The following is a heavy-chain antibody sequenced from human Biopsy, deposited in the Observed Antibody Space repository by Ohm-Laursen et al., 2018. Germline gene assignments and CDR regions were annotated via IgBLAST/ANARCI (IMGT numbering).Heavy chain of an antibody. CDR2: INTDGSST. CDR3: TRAEAGSGSLLYFDY. D-gene: IGHD3-10*01. J-gene: IGHJ4*02. V-gene: IGHV3-74*01. Sequence: SLRLSCAASEFIFSRFWMYWVRQAPGKGLVWVPRINTDGSSTNYADAVKGRFTISRDNAKNTVFLQMNSLRAEDTAVYYCTRAEAGSGSLLYFDYWGQGTLVTVSS. CDR1: EFIFSRFW.